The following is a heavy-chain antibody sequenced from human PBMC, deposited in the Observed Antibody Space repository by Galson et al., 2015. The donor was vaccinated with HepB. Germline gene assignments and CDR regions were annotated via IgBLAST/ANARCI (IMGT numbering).Heavy chain of an antibody. J-gene: IGHJ6*02. CDR3: ARGRSMDV. CDR2: IKQDGSEK. CDR1: GFTFSSNW. Sequence: SLRLSCAASGFTFSSNWLGWVRQAPGKGLEWVANIKQDGSEKYYVDSVKGRFTISRDNAKNSLYLQMNSLRAEDTAVYYCARGRSMDVWGQGTTVTVSS. V-gene: IGHV3-7*03.